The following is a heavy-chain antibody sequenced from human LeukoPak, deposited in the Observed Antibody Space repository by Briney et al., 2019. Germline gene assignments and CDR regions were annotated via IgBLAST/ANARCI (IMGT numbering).Heavy chain of an antibody. CDR2: IYYSGST. Sequence: SETLSLTCSVSGDSVNNENFYWGWIRQPPGKGLEWIGSIYYSGSTYYNPSLNSRVTISGDTSKNQFSLKLSSVTAADTAVYYCARDRVGATGIDYWGQGTLVTVSS. J-gene: IGHJ4*02. CDR3: ARDRVGATGIDY. V-gene: IGHV4-39*07. CDR1: GDSVNNENFY. D-gene: IGHD1-26*01.